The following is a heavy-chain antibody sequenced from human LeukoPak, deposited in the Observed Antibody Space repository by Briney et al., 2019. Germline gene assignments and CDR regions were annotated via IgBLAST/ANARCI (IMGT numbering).Heavy chain of an antibody. V-gene: IGHV3-74*01. D-gene: IGHD3-3*01. J-gene: IGHJ4*02. CDR1: GFTFSSYW. Sequence: PGGSLRLSCAASGFTFSSYWMHWVRQAPGKGLVWVSRINSDGSSTSYADSVKGRFNISRDNAKNTLYLQMNSLRAEDTAVYYCAREQANSYYDFWSGQNSLLDYWGQGTLVTVSS. CDR3: AREQANSYYDFWSGQNSLLDY. CDR2: INSDGSST.